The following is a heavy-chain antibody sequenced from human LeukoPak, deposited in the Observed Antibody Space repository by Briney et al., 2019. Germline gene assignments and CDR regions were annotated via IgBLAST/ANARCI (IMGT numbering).Heavy chain of an antibody. D-gene: IGHD3-22*01. Sequence: SVKVSCKASGGTFSSYAISWVRQAPGQGLEWMGGIIPIFGTANYAQKFQGRVTITADESTSTAYMELSSLRSEDTAVYYCARDARPYYDSSDYYYEDFDDWGQGTLVTVSS. CDR1: GGTFSSYA. CDR2: IIPIFGTA. V-gene: IGHV1-69*01. J-gene: IGHJ4*02. CDR3: ARDARPYYDSSDYYYEDFDD.